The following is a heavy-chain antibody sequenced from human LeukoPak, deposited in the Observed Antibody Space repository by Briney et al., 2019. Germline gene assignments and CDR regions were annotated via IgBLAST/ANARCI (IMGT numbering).Heavy chain of an antibody. Sequence: GGSLRLSCAASGFTFDDYGMSWVRQAPGKGLEWVSGINWNGGSTGYADSVKGRFTISRDNAKNSLYLQMNSLRAEDTALYYCARDLSAITMVRGVMGYWGQGTLVTVSS. D-gene: IGHD3-10*01. J-gene: IGHJ4*02. CDR2: INWNGGST. V-gene: IGHV3-20*04. CDR3: ARDLSAITMVRGVMGY. CDR1: GFTFDDYG.